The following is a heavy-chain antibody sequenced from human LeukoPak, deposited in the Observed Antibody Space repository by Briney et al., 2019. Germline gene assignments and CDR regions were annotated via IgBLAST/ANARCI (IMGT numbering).Heavy chain of an antibody. CDR2: IYYSGST. V-gene: IGHV4-39*07. CDR3: AGTIRGYSSGEEQFDY. J-gene: IGHJ4*02. CDR1: GVSISSSRYY. Sequence: SETLSLTCTVSGVSISSSRYYWGWLRQPPGKGLEWIGSIYYSGSTYYNPYLKSRVTISVDTSKNQCSLKLSSVTAADTVVYYWAGTIRGYSSGEEQFDYWGEGSLVTVYS. D-gene: IGHD6-25*01.